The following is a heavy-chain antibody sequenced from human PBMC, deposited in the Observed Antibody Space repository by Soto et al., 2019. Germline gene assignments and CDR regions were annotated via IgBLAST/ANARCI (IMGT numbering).Heavy chain of an antibody. D-gene: IGHD5-12*01. J-gene: IGHJ4*02. Sequence: APRGGFRCNSIMWLRQDQGQGLEWMGGIIPIFGTANYAQKFQGRVTITADESTSTAYMELSSLRSEDTAVYYCVRGLVEMATIPPFGYWGQGTLVTVSS. V-gene: IGHV1-69*01. CDR1: RGGFRCNS. CDR3: VRGLVEMATIPPFGY. CDR2: IIPIFGTA.